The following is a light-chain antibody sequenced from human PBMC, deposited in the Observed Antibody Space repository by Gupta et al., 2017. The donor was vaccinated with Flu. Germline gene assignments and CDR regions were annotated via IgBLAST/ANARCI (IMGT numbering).Light chain of an antibody. J-gene: IGLJ3*02. V-gene: IGLV2-23*02. CDR3: CSYAGSSTLV. CDR1: SSDVGSYNL. Sequence: SITISCTGTSSDVGSYNLVSWYQQHPGNAPKLMIYEVNKRPSGVSNRFSGSQSGNTASLTISGLQAEDEAYYHCCSYAGSSTLVFGGGTKLTVL. CDR2: EVN.